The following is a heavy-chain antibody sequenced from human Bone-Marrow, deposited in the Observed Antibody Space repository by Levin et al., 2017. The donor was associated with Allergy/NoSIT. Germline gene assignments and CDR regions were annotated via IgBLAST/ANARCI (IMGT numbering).Heavy chain of an antibody. CDR3: AIGHPQQHLYGYWFDS. D-gene: IGHD1/OR15-1a*01. V-gene: IGHV4-39*07. J-gene: IGHJ5*01. CDR2: IYYSGST. CDR1: GASIRSNDYY. Sequence: SETLSLTCTVSGASIRSNDYYWSWIRQSPGTGLEWIGIIYYSGSTYSNPSLKNRVTMSKETSQNQLSLKLRSVTAADTCVYYCAIGHPQQHLYGYWFDSWGRGTLVTVSS.